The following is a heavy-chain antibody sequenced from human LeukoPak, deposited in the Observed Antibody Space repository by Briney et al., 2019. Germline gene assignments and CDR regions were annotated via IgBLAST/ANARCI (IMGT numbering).Heavy chain of an antibody. CDR1: GFTFSSYS. D-gene: IGHD3-22*01. J-gene: IGHJ3*02. V-gene: IGHV3-21*01. CDR2: ISSRSSYI. CDR3: AREAYYYDSSGYVHDAFDI. Sequence: GGSLRLSCAASGFTFSSYSMNWVRQAPGKGLEWVSSISSRSSYIYYADSAKGRFTISRGNAKNSLYLQMNSLRAEDTAVYYCAREAYYYDSSGYVHDAFDIWGQGTVVTVSS.